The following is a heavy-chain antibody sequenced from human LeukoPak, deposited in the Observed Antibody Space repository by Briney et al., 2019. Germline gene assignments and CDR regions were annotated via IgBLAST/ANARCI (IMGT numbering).Heavy chain of an antibody. CDR1: GGSISSSSYY. CDR2: IYYSGST. V-gene: IGHV4-39*07. CDR3: ARDALYYYGSGSYYNVCNWFDP. Sequence: PSETLSLTCTVSGGSISSSSYYWGWIRQPPGKGLEWIGSIYYSGSTYYNPSLKSRVTISVDTSKNQFSLKLSSVTAADTAVYYCARDALYYYGSGSYYNVCNWFDPWGQGTLVTVSS. J-gene: IGHJ5*02. D-gene: IGHD3-10*01.